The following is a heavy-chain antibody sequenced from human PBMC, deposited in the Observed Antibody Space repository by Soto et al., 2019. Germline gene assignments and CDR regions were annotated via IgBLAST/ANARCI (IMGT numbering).Heavy chain of an antibody. D-gene: IGHD1-1*01. CDR2: INPNSGGT. J-gene: IGHJ4*02. V-gene: IGHV1-2*02. CDR1: GYTFSDYY. CDR3: AREPATAKPEGVDF. Sequence: VKVSCKASGYTFSDYYIHWVRQAPGQGLEWMGWINPNSGGTKYAPKFQGGVTMTRDTSITTAYMELSRLRSGDTAVYYCAREPATAKPEGVDFWGQGTLVTVSS.